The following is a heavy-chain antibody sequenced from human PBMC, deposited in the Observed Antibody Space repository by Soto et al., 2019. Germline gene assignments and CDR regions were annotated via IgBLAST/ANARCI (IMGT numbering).Heavy chain of an antibody. CDR1: GGSISSSSYY. Sequence: QLQLQESGPGLVKPSETLSLTCTVSGGSISSSSYYWGWIRQPPGKGLEWIGSIYYSGSTYYNPSLKSRVTISVDTSKNQFSLKLSSGTAADTAVYYCARFGDSGSYLAYWGQGTLVTVSS. CDR3: ARFGDSGSYLAY. J-gene: IGHJ4*02. CDR2: IYYSGST. V-gene: IGHV4-39*01. D-gene: IGHD1-26*01.